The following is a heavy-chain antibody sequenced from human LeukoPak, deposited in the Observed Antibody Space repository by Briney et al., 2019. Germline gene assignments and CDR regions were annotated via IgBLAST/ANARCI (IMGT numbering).Heavy chain of an antibody. Sequence: GGSLRLSCAASGFTVSSNYMSWVRQAPGKGLEWVSVIYSGGSTYYADSVKGRFTISRDNSKNTLYLQMNSLRAEDTAVYYCAKGPIAAAGYFDYWGQGTLVTVSS. J-gene: IGHJ4*02. CDR3: AKGPIAAAGYFDY. CDR1: GFTVSSNY. V-gene: IGHV3-66*01. CDR2: IYSGGST. D-gene: IGHD6-13*01.